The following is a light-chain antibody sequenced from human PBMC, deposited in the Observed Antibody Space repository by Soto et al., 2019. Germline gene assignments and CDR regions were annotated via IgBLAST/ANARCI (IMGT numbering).Light chain of an antibody. CDR1: QSVSSN. CDR3: QQYNNWPPYT. Sequence: EIVMTQSPATLSVSPGERATLSCRASQSVSSNLAWYQQKPVQAPRLLIYDASTRATGIPARFSGSGSGTEFTLTISSLQSEDFAVYYCQQYNNWPPYTFGQGTKLDIK. CDR2: DAS. J-gene: IGKJ2*01. V-gene: IGKV3-15*01.